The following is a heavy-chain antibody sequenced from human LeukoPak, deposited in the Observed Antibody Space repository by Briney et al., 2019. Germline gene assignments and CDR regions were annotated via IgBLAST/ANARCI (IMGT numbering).Heavy chain of an antibody. CDR3: ARGHNWNDVNY. Sequence: ASVKVSCKVSGGTLSSYSISWVRQAPGQGLEWMGGIIPLFGTPNYAQKFQGRVTMTRDTSTSTVYMELSSLRSEDTAVYYCARGHNWNDVNYWGQGTLVTVSS. J-gene: IGHJ4*02. V-gene: IGHV1-69*05. CDR2: IIPLFGTP. CDR1: GGTLSSYS. D-gene: IGHD1-1*01.